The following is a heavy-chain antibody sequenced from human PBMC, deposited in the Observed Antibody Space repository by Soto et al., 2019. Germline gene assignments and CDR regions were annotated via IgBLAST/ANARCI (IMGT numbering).Heavy chain of an antibody. Sequence: SESLGLTCAVSGGSISSSNWWTWVRQPPGKGLEWIGEIYHSGSTNYNPSLKSRVTISVDKSKNQFSLKMTSVTAADTAVYYCASRVDGTGRDYWGQGTLVTVS. J-gene: IGHJ4*02. D-gene: IGHD1-1*01. CDR3: ASRVDGTGRDY. CDR1: GGSISSSNW. CDR2: IYHSGST. V-gene: IGHV4-4*02.